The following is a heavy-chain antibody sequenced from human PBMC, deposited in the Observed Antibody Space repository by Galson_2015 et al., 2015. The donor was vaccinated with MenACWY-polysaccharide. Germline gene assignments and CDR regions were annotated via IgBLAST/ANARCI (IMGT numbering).Heavy chain of an antibody. D-gene: IGHD1-1*01. CDR1: GYTFTTSA. J-gene: IGHJ5*02. CDR3: ARDRGTQVPGTDSCVP. V-gene: IGHV1-3*01. Sequence: SVKVSCKASGYTFTTSAIHWVRQAPGQRLEWMGWINAGNDDTKYSQNFQGRVSITTDTSTSTVYMELSSLRFEDTAVYYCARDRGTQVPGTDSCVPCGEGAHVSVSS. CDR2: INAGNDDT.